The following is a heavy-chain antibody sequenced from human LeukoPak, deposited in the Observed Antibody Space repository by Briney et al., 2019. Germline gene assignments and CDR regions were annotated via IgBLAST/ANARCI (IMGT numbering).Heavy chain of an antibody. Sequence: GGSLRLSCAVSGFTVSNNYMSWVRQAPGKGLAWVSVIYSDGSTYYAAPVKGGFTISSNNSKNTLYLQMNSLRAEDTAVYYCARGGGGGNPFDYWGQGTLVTVSS. D-gene: IGHD4-23*01. V-gene: IGHV3-53*01. CDR2: IYSDGST. CDR1: GFTVSNNY. J-gene: IGHJ4*02. CDR3: ARGGGGGNPFDY.